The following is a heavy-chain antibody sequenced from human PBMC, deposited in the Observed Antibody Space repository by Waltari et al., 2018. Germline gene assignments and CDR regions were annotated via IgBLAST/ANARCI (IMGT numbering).Heavy chain of an antibody. CDR2: ISSSSSTI. CDR3: ARGPRGMITFGGVIVDSQFYYFDY. J-gene: IGHJ4*02. D-gene: IGHD3-16*02. Sequence: EVQLVESGGGLVQPGGSLRLSCAASGFTFSSYSMNWVRQAPGQGLEWVSYISSSSSTIYYADSVKGRFTISRDNAKNSLYLQMNSLRAEDTAVYYCARGPRGMITFGGVIVDSQFYYFDYWGQGTLVTVSS. CDR1: GFTFSSYS. V-gene: IGHV3-48*01.